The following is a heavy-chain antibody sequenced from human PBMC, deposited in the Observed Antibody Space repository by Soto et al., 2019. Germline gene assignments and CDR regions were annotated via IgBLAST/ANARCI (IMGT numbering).Heavy chain of an antibody. Sequence: QVQLVQSGAEVKKPGASVKVSCKASGYTFTSYGISWVRQAPGQGLEWMGWISAYNGNTNYAQKLQGRVTMTTDTSTSTAYMELRSLRSDDTAVYYCARDALYCSSTSCYNDHYYYYGMDVWGQGTTVTVSS. CDR3: ARDALYCSSTSCYNDHYYYYGMDV. D-gene: IGHD2-2*02. J-gene: IGHJ6*02. CDR2: ISAYNGNT. V-gene: IGHV1-18*04. CDR1: GYTFTSYG.